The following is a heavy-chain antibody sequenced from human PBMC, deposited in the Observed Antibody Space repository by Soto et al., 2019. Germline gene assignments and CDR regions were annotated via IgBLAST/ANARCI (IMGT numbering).Heavy chain of an antibody. CDR3: ASPKIAFYNWFDP. J-gene: IGHJ5*02. D-gene: IGHD3-3*02. Sequence: QLQLQESGPGLVKPSETLSLTCTVSGGSISSSSYYWGWIRQPPGNGLEWIGSIYYSGSTYYNPPITSRVTISVDTSKNQFSLKLSSVTAADTAVYYCASPKIAFYNWFDPWGQGTLVTVSS. CDR2: IYYSGST. CDR1: GGSISSSSYY. V-gene: IGHV4-39*01.